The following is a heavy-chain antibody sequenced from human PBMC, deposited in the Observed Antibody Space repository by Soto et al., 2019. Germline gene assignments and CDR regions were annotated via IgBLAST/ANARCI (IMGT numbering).Heavy chain of an antibody. CDR3: AKDVHRFGGVIPMGWFDP. V-gene: IGHV3-30*04. Sequence: HPGGSLRLSCAASGFTFSSYAMSWVRQAPGKGLEWVAVITGGGSNKYYADSVKGRFTISRDNSKNTLYLQMNSLRAEDTAVYYCAKDVHRFGGVIPMGWFDPWGQGTLVTVSS. J-gene: IGHJ5*02. CDR2: ITGGGSNK. D-gene: IGHD3-16*02. CDR1: GFTFSSYA.